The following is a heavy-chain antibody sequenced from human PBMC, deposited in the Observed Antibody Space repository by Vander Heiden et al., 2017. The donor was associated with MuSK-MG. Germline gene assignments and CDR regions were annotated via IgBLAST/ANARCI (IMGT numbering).Heavy chain of an antibody. CDR2: INPNSGGA. CDR1: GYTFTGYS. V-gene: IGHV1-2*02. J-gene: IGHJ3*02. CDR3: ATVDSDAFDI. Sequence: QVQLVQSRADVKKPGASVKVSCKAFGYTFTGYSVHWVRQAPGQGLEWMGWINPNSGGANYAQKFQGRVTMTRDTSISTAYMELGRLRSDDTAVYYCATVDSDAFDIWGQGTMVTVSS.